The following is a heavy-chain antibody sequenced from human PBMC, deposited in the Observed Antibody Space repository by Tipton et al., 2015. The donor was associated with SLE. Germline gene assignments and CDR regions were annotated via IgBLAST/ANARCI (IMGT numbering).Heavy chain of an antibody. D-gene: IGHD6-13*01. J-gene: IGHJ4*02. CDR2: INPSGGST. CDR1: GYTFTSYD. CDR3: ARDGPSSSCHDY. V-gene: IGHV1-46*01. Sequence: QSGAEVKKPGASVKVSCKASGYTFTSYDINWVRQATGQGLEWMGIINPSGGSTSYAQKFQGRVTMTRDTSASTVYMELSSLRSDDTAVYYCARDGPSSSCHDYWGQGTLVTVSS.